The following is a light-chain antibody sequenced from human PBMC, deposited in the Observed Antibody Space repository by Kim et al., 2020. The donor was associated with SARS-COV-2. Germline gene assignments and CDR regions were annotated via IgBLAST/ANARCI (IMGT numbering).Light chain of an antibody. J-gene: IGKJ2*01. CDR3: QQYDNWPPAYT. V-gene: IGKV3-15*01. CDR2: AAS. CDR1: QSVSRN. Sequence: STGESATLSCRASQSVSRNLAGYQQKPGQAPRLLIFAASTRATGISGRFSGSGSGTEYTLTISSLQSEDFAVYYCQQYDNWPPAYTFGQGTKLEIK.